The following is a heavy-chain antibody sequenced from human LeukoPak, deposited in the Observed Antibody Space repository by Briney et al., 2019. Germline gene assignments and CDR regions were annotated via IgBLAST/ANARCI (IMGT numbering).Heavy chain of an antibody. Sequence: PGGSLRLSCAASGFTFSSYALSWVRQAPGKGLEWVSGISGSGYSTSYADSVKGRFTISRDNSKNTLYLQMNSLRAEDTAVYYCAKEAGYSGYDYPDYWGQGTLATVSS. D-gene: IGHD5-12*01. V-gene: IGHV3-23*01. CDR1: GFTFSSYA. CDR3: AKEAGYSGYDYPDY. CDR2: ISGSGYST. J-gene: IGHJ4*02.